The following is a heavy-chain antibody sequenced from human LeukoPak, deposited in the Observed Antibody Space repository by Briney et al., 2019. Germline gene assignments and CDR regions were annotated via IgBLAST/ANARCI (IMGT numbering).Heavy chain of an antibody. D-gene: IGHD4-17*01. J-gene: IGHJ4*02. CDR2: INPNSGDT. CDR1: GYTFTGSY. V-gene: IGHV1-2*02. CDR3: ATGYGDYVSRFDS. Sequence: GASVKVSCTASGYTFTGSYMHWVRQAPGQGLEWMGWINPNSGDTNYAQRFQGRVTMTRDTSISTAYMEVSRLTSDDTAIYYCATGYGDYVSRFDSWGQGTLVTVYS.